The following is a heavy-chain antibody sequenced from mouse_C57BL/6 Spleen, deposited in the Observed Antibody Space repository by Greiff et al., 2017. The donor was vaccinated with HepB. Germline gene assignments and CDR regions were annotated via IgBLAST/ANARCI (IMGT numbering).Heavy chain of an antibody. V-gene: IGHV1-69*01. CDR2: IDPSDSYT. D-gene: IGHD1-1*01. CDR3: ERRDYGTPYYFDY. Sequence: VQLQQPGAELVMPGASVKLSCKASGYTFTSYWMHWVKQRPGQGLEWIGEIDPSDSYTNYNQKFKGKSTLTVDKSSSTAYMQLSSLTSEDSAVYYCERRDYGTPYYFDYWGQGTTLTVSS. J-gene: IGHJ2*01. CDR1: GYTFTSYW.